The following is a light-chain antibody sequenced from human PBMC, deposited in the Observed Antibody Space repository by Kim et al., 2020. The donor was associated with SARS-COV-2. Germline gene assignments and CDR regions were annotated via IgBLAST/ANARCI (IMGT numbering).Light chain of an antibody. V-gene: IGKV1-8*01. Sequence: ASTGDRVTITCRASQGISSYLAWYQQKPGKAPKLLIYAASTLQSGVPSRFSGSGSGTDFTLTISCLQSEDFATYYCQQYYSYPWTFGQGTKVDI. CDR1: QGISSY. CDR3: QQYYSYPWT. CDR2: AAS. J-gene: IGKJ1*01.